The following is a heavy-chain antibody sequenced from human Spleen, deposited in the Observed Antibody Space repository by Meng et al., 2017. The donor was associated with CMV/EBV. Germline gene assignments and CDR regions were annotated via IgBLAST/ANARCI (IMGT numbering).Heavy chain of an antibody. Sequence: GGSLRLSCATTGFTFNNYWMTWVRQAPGKGLEWVANIKQDGSEKYYMDSVKGRFTISRDNAKNSLNLQMNSLRAEDTAVYYCARDLFYCSSTSCPWGYYYGMDVWGQGTTVTVSS. V-gene: IGHV3-7*03. D-gene: IGHD2-2*01. CDR3: ARDLFYCSSTSCPWGYYYGMDV. CDR2: IKQDGSEK. J-gene: IGHJ6*02. CDR1: GFTFNNYW.